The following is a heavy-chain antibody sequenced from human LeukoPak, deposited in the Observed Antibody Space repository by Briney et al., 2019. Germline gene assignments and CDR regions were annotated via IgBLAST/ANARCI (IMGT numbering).Heavy chain of an antibody. V-gene: IGHV4-39*01. J-gene: IGHJ4*02. Sequence: SETLSLTCTVSGGSTSSSSYYWGWIRQPPGKGLEWIGSIYYSGSTYYNPSLKSRVTISVDTSKNQFSLKLSSVTAADTAVYYCATLYGDSLDYWGQGTLVTVSS. CDR2: IYYSGST. CDR3: ATLYGDSLDY. CDR1: GGSTSSSSYY. D-gene: IGHD4-17*01.